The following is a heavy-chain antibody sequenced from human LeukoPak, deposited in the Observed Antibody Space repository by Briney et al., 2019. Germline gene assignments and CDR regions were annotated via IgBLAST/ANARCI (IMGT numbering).Heavy chain of an antibody. J-gene: IGHJ3*02. V-gene: IGHV3-20*01. Sequence: GGSLRLSCAVSGFSVSNNFMSWVRQAPGKGLEWVSGINWNGGSTGYADSVKGRFTISRDNAKNSLYLQMNSLRAEDTALYHCARETGDSSGYYYYDAFDIWGQGTMVTVSS. CDR1: GFSVSNNF. CDR3: ARETGDSSGYYYYDAFDI. CDR2: INWNGGST. D-gene: IGHD3-22*01.